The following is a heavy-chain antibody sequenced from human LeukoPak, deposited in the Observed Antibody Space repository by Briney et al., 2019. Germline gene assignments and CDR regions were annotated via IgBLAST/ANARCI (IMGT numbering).Heavy chain of an antibody. D-gene: IGHD6-13*01. CDR1: GFTFSSYG. CDR2: ISYDGSNE. Sequence: GGSLRLSCAASGFTFSSYGMHWVRQAPGKGLEWVAHISYDGSNEYYPDSVKGRFTISRDNSKNTLYLQMNSLRVGDTAVYYCAKSFGYSRSWFDNWGQGTLVTVSS. CDR3: AKSFGYSRSWFDN. J-gene: IGHJ4*02. V-gene: IGHV3-30*18.